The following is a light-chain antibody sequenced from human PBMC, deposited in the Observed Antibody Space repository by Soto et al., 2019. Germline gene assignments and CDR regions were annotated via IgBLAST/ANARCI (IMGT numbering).Light chain of an antibody. Sequence: EIEMTQSPATLSVSPGERATLSCRASQSVSSNLAWYQQKPGQAPRLLIYGASTRATGIPARFSGSGSGTEFTLTISSLQSVDFAVYYCQHYNNWPRTFGQGTKVEIK. CDR3: QHYNNWPRT. J-gene: IGKJ1*01. CDR1: QSVSSN. V-gene: IGKV3-15*01. CDR2: GAS.